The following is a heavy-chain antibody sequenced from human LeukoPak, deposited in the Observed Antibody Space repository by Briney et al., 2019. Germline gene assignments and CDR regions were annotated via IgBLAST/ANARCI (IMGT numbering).Heavy chain of an antibody. CDR2: IYHSGST. Sequence: PSETLSLTCTVSGYSISSGYYWGWIRQPPGKGLEWIGTIYHSGSTYYNPSLKSRVTISVDTSKNQFSLKLSSVTAADTAVYYCASRGYYDSSRCWYFDLWGRGTLVTVSS. CDR3: ASRGYYDSSRCWYFDL. J-gene: IGHJ2*01. CDR1: GYSISSGYY. D-gene: IGHD3-22*01. V-gene: IGHV4-38-2*02.